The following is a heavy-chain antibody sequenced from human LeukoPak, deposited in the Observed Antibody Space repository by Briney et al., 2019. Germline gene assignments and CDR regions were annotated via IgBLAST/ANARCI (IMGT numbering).Heavy chain of an antibody. Sequence: SETLSLTCTVSGGSISSSSYYWGWIRQPPGKGLEWIGSIYYSGSAYYNPSLKSRVTISVDTSKNQFSLKLSSVTAADTAVYYCARHHQNFAAVVWFDPWGQGTLVTVSS. J-gene: IGHJ5*02. V-gene: IGHV4-39*01. CDR2: IYYSGSA. CDR1: GGSISSSSYY. CDR3: ARHHQNFAAVVWFDP. D-gene: IGHD4-23*01.